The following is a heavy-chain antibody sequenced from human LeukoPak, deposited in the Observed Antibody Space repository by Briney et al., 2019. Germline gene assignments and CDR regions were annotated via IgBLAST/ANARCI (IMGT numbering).Heavy chain of an antibody. J-gene: IGHJ4*02. Sequence: SETLSLTCAVSGGSISSGTYSWSWLRLPPGTGLEWVGCNFHSGSTYYNPSLRSRVTISVDRSNNQFSLQLSSVTAADTAVYYCARADSSCYHFDFWGQGTLVTVSS. V-gene: IGHV4-30-2*01. CDR3: ARADSSCYHFDF. CDR2: NFHSGST. CDR1: GGSISSGTYS. D-gene: IGHD3-22*01.